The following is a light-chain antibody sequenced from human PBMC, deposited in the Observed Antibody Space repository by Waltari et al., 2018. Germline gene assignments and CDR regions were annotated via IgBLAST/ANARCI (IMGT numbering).Light chain of an antibody. CDR3: QQRSNWPYT. J-gene: IGKJ2*01. V-gene: IGKV3-11*01. Sequence: SCRASQTVRTFLAWYQQKPGQAPRLLIFEASSRATGIPAKFRGSGSGTDFTLTVSNLEPEDFAVYYCQQRSNWPYTFGQGTRVDIK. CDR2: EAS. CDR1: QTVRTF.